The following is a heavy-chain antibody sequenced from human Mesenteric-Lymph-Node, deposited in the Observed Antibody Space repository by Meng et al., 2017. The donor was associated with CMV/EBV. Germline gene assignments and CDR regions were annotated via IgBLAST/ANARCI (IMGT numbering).Heavy chain of an antibody. CDR3: AKPRGDYELFDF. CDR2: VSNSGNT. V-gene: IGHV3-23*01. J-gene: IGHJ4*02. Sequence: GESLKISCAASGFTFSSYAMHWVRQTPGKGLEWVSGVSNSGNTYYADSVKGRFTISRDNSKNTLFLQMSSLTVADTAVYYCAKPRGDYELFDFWGRGTLVTVSS. CDR1: GFTFSSYA. D-gene: IGHD4-17*01.